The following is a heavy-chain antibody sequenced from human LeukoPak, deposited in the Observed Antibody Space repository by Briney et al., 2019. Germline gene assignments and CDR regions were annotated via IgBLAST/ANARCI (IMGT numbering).Heavy chain of an antibody. Sequence: SETLSLTCTVSGGSITGHYWSWIRQPAGKGLEWIGYIYYSGSTNYNPSLKSRVTISVDTSKNQFSLKLSSVTAADTAVYYCARSVCGNPSPYCTNGVCYKGGYYYGMDVWGQGTTVTVSS. CDR2: IYYSGST. CDR3: ARSVCGNPSPYCTNGVCYKGGYYYGMDV. V-gene: IGHV4-59*08. CDR1: GGSITGHY. D-gene: IGHD2-8*01. J-gene: IGHJ6*02.